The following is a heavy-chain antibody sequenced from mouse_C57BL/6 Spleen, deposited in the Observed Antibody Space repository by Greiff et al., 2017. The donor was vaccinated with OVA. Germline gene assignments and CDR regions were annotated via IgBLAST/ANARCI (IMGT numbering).Heavy chain of an antibody. J-gene: IGHJ4*01. V-gene: IGHV5-9-1*02. CDR2: ISSGCDYT. Sequence: EVQLMESGEGLVKPGGSLKLSCAASGFTFSSYAMSWVRQTPEKRLEWVAYISSGCDYTYYADTVKGRFTISRDNARNTLYLQMSSLKSEDTAVYYCTRDRNWDHYAMDYWGQGTSVTVSA. D-gene: IGHD4-1*01. CDR3: TRDRNWDHYAMDY. CDR1: GFTFSSYA.